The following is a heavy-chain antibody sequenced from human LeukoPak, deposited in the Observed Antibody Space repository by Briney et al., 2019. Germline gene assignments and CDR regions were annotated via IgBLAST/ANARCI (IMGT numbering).Heavy chain of an antibody. CDR3: AKLISDYYDSSGYFGSLAGDY. D-gene: IGHD3-22*01. V-gene: IGHV3-74*01. Sequence: PGGSLRLSCATSGFTFSTFWMHWVRQAPGKGLVWVSRINHDGSSTNYADSVKGRFTISRDNSKNTLYLQMNSLRAEDTAVYYCAKLISDYYDSSGYFGSLAGDYWGQGTLVTVSS. CDR1: GFTFSTFW. CDR2: INHDGSST. J-gene: IGHJ4*02.